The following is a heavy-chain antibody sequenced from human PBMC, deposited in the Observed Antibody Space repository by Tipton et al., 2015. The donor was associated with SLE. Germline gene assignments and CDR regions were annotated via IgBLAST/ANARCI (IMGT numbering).Heavy chain of an antibody. J-gene: IGHJ4*02. CDR3: ARDNGVRAVGFDY. D-gene: IGHD2-8*01. CDR1: GGSISSHY. CDR2: IYYSGST. Sequence: TLSLTCTVSGGSISSHYWSWIRQPPGKGLEWIGYIYYSGSTNYNPSLKSRVTISVDTSKNQFSLKLSSVTAADTAVYYCARDNGVRAVGFDYWGQGTLVTVSS. V-gene: IGHV4-59*11.